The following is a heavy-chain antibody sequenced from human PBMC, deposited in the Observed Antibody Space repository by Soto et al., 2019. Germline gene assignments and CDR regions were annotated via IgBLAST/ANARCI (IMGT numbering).Heavy chain of an antibody. Sequence: PGGSLRLSCTASGFNFYDYAMHWVRQAPGKGLEWVSGISWNSGSIGYADSVKGRFTISRDNAKNSLYLQMNSLRAEDTALYYCAKDIAFSRHYDILTGYYSPGFDYWGQGTLVTVSS. J-gene: IGHJ4*02. CDR3: AKDIAFSRHYDILTGYYSPGFDY. D-gene: IGHD3-9*01. CDR1: GFNFYDYA. CDR2: ISWNSGSI. V-gene: IGHV3-9*01.